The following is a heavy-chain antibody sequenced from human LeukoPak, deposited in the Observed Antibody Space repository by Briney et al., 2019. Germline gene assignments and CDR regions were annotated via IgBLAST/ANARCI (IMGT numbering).Heavy chain of an antibody. V-gene: IGHV3-23*01. CDR3: AKASWVSSADAVL. J-gene: IGHJ4*02. Sequence: GGSLRLSCVASGFIFRDYAMSWVRQAPAGGLEWVSSLRGDGETFYTDCVKGRFTLSRDHSRNTVYLKLSNLRVEHTAVYYCAKASWVSSADAVLWGQGTLVTVS. CDR1: GFIFRDYA. D-gene: IGHD3-16*01. CDR2: LRGDGET.